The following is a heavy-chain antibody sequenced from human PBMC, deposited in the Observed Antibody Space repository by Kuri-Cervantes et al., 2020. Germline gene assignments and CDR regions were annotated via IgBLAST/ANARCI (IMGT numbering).Heavy chain of an antibody. Sequence: ASVKVSCKVSGYTLTELSMHWVRQAPGKGLEWMGWISAYNGNTNYAQKLQGRVTMTTDTSTSTAYMELRSLRSDDTAVYYCARDSFEAAGTRYYYGMDVWGQGTTVTVSS. CDR1: GYTLTELS. J-gene: IGHJ6*02. V-gene: IGHV1-18*01. CDR3: ARDSFEAAGTRYYYGMDV. D-gene: IGHD6-13*01. CDR2: ISAYNGNT.